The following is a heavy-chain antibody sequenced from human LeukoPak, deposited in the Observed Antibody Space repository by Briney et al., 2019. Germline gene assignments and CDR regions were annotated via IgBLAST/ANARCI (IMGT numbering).Heavy chain of an antibody. Sequence: KPGGSLRLSCAASGFTFSRYDMNWVRQAPGKGLEWVSSISSGSYIYYAASVKGRFTISRDNAQNSLYLQMNSLRSEDTAVYYCARDLSRRQVVPDGGNAFDVWGQGTVVTVSS. CDR1: GFTFSRYD. CDR2: ISSGSYI. J-gene: IGHJ3*01. V-gene: IGHV3-21*01. D-gene: IGHD1-14*01. CDR3: ARDLSRRQVVPDGGNAFDV.